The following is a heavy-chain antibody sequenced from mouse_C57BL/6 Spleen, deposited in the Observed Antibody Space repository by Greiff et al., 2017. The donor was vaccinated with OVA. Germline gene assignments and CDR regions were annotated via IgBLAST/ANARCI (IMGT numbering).Heavy chain of an antibody. V-gene: IGHV1-53*01. Sequence: QVQLQQPGTELVKPGASVKLSCKASGYTFTSYWMHWVKQRPGQGLEWIGNINPSDGGPNYNEKFKSKATLTVAKSSSTAYMQLSILTSEDSAVDYCAKTGTGYAMDYWGQGTSVTVSS. CDR1: GYTFTSYW. D-gene: IGHD4-1*01. J-gene: IGHJ4*01. CDR3: AKTGTGYAMDY. CDR2: INPSDGGP.